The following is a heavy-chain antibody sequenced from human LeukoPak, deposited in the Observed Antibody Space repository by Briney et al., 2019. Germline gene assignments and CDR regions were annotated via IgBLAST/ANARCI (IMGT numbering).Heavy chain of an antibody. V-gene: IGHV3-30*04. CDR3: ARDRGAAAGTWDYYYGMDV. J-gene: IGHJ6*04. Sequence: GGSLRLSCAASGFTFSSYAMHWVRQAPGKGLEWVAVISYDGSNKYYADSVKGRFTISRDNSKNTLYLQMNSLRAEDTAVYYCARDRGAAAGTWDYYYGMDVWGKGTTVTVSS. CDR1: GFTFSSYA. CDR2: ISYDGSNK. D-gene: IGHD6-13*01.